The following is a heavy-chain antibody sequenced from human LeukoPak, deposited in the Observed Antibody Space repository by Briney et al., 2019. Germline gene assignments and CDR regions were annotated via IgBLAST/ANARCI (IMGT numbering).Heavy chain of an antibody. J-gene: IGHJ4*02. V-gene: IGHV3-30*02. CDR2: IRYDGSNK. Sequence: PGGSLRLSCAASGFTFSSYGMHWVRQAPGKGLEWVAFIRYDGSNKYYADSVKGRFTISRDNSKNTLYMQMNSLRAEDTAVYYCAKDGGLQSSSWHYRGQGTLVTVSS. CDR1: GFTFSSYG. D-gene: IGHD6-13*01. CDR3: AKDGGLQSSSWHY.